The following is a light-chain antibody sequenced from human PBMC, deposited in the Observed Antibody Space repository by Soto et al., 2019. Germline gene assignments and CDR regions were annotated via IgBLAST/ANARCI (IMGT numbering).Light chain of an antibody. Sequence: ALQLTQSPSSLSASVGDRVTITCRASQDISSALAWCQQKPGKAPNLLIFDASSLQSGVPSRFSGSRSGTDFTLTISSLQPEDFATYYCQQLNSYPITFGQGTRLEIK. J-gene: IGKJ5*01. CDR2: DAS. CDR1: QDISSA. CDR3: QQLNSYPIT. V-gene: IGKV1-13*02.